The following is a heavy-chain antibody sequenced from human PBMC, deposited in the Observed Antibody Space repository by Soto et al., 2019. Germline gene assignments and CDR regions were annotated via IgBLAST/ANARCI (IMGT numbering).Heavy chain of an antibody. V-gene: IGHV3-66*01. J-gene: IGHJ5*02. CDR3: AAYSSGWYRGVFDP. D-gene: IGHD6-19*01. CDR1: GFTVSSNY. Sequence: EVQLVESGGGVVQPGGSLRLSCAASGFTVSSNYMSWVRQAPGKWLEWVSVIYSGGSTYYADSVKGRFTISRDNSKNTLYLQMNSLRAEDTAVYYCAAYSSGWYRGVFDPWGQGTLVIVSS. CDR2: IYSGGST.